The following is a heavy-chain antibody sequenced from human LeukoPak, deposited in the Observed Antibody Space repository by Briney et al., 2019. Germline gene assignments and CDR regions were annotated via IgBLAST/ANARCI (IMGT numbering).Heavy chain of an antibody. V-gene: IGHV4-59*01. CDR1: GASISGYY. J-gene: IGHJ4*02. Sequence: SETLSLTCHISGASISGYYWGWIRQPPGKGLEWIGSIDYSENTYYNPSLKSRVTISVRTSKQQFSLRLSSVTAADTAIYYCARSEGPTYYFNYWSQGTLVTVSS. CDR3: ARSEGPTYYFNY. D-gene: IGHD2/OR15-2a*01. CDR2: IDYSENT.